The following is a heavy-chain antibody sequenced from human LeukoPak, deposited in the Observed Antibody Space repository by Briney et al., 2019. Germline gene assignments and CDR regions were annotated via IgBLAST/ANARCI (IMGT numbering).Heavy chain of an antibody. CDR1: GSGGSISNYY. D-gene: IGHD2-15*01. J-gene: IGHJ4*02. Sequence: SETLSPTCTVSGSGGSISNYYWTWIRQPPGKGLEWIGDIYYRWRTNHNPPLKSRVTMSVDTSKNQLSLKLSAVTAADTAEYYCARDLRSWGWYVFDHWGRGALVTVSS. CDR3: ARDLRSWGWYVFDH. V-gene: IGHV4-59*01. CDR2: IYYRWRT.